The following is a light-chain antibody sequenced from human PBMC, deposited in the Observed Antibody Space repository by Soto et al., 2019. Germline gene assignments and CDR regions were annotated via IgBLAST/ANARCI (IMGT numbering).Light chain of an antibody. CDR2: GVT. J-gene: IGLJ1*01. CDR3: FSHRSGDAHV. V-gene: IGLV2-14*01. CDR1: SSDIGAYNY. Sequence: QSVLAQPASVSGSPGQSITISCTGTSSDIGAYNYVSWYQQYPGKTPKRRIYGVTNRPSGVSNRFSGSKTGNTASLTISGLQAEDEADYYCFSHRSGDAHVFGTGTKVAV.